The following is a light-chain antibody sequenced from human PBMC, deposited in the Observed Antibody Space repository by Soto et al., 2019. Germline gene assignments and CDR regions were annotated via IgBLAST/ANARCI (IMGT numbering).Light chain of an antibody. CDR2: GAS. CDR3: QQFDNWPPTT. V-gene: IGKV3-15*01. Sequence: EIVMTQSPGSLSVSPGERATLSCRASQSVSSNLAWYQQKAGQAPRLLIHGASTRATGIPARFSGSGAGTEFTLTISSLQSEDSAVYYCQQFDNWPPTTFGQGTKVEIK. CDR1: QSVSSN. J-gene: IGKJ1*01.